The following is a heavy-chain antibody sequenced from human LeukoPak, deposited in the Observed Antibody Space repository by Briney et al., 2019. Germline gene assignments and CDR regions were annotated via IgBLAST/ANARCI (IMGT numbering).Heavy chain of an antibody. CDR1: GGSISSYY. Sequence: SETLSLICTVSGGSISSYYWNWIRQPAGKGLEWIGRIYGSGGTDYNTSLKSRVTMSVDTSKNHVSLKLNSVTAADSAVYYCARDPSYSTGYYDYWGQGILVTVSS. J-gene: IGHJ4*02. CDR3: ARDPSYSTGYYDY. V-gene: IGHV4-4*07. CDR2: IYGSGGT. D-gene: IGHD5-18*01.